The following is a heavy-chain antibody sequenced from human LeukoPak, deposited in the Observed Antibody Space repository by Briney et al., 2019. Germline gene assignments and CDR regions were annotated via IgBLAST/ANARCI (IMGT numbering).Heavy chain of an antibody. J-gene: IGHJ4*02. CDR1: GGSISSYY. V-gene: IGHV4-39*02. CDR2: IYHSGNI. D-gene: IGHD3-22*01. CDR3: ARDNYDSSGYYPDY. Sequence: SETLSLTCTVSGGSISSYYWSWIRQPPGKGLEWIGSIYHSGNIYYNPSLKSRVTISVDTSKNQFSLKLSSVAAADTAVYYCARDNYDSSGYYPDYWGQGTLVTVSS.